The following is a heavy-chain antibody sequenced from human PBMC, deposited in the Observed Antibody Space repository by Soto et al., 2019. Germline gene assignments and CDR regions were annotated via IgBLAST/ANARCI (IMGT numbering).Heavy chain of an antibody. CDR2: ISSNGGST. CDR3: ARGNYGDRVGGMDV. Sequence: EVQLVESGGGLVQAGGSLRLSCAASGFTFSSYAMHWVRQAPGKGLEYVSAISSNGGSTYYANSVKGRFTISRDNSKNTLYLQMGSLRAEDMAVYYCARGNYGDRVGGMDVWGQGTTVTVSS. V-gene: IGHV3-64*01. J-gene: IGHJ6*02. CDR1: GFTFSSYA. D-gene: IGHD4-17*01.